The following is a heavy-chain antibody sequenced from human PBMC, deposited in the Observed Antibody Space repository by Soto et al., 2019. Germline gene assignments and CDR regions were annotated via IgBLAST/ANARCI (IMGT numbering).Heavy chain of an antibody. CDR1: GESLSGGVDY. Sequence: QVVLQESGPGLLKPSQTLSLTCTVSGESLSGGVDYWSWIRQSSGGGLEWIGYVFHTGRTSYNQSLKSRVTISADTSKNQFSLRLTSLTAADTAVYYCAKTTAGRGYFDPWGHGSPVTVSS. D-gene: IGHD4-17*01. J-gene: IGHJ4*01. CDR3: AKTTAGRGYFDP. V-gene: IGHV4-31*03. CDR2: VFHTGRT.